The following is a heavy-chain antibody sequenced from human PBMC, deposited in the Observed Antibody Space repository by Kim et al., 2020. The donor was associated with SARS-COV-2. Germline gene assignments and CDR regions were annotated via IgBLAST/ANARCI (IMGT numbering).Heavy chain of an antibody. J-gene: IGHJ4*02. Sequence: QNLQGRVTMAADTSTSTAYMELRSLRSDDTAVYYCARDPRANYGEGAFDYWGQGTLVTVSS. CDR3: ARDPRANYGEGAFDY. D-gene: IGHD4-17*01. V-gene: IGHV1-18*01.